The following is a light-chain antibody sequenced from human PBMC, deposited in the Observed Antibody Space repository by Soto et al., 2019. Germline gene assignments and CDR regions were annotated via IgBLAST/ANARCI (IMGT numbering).Light chain of an antibody. Sequence: EIVLTQSPGTLSLSPGERATLSCRASQSVSSSYLAWYQLKPGQAPRLLIYGASSRAIGIPDRFSGSGSGTDFTLTISRLDPEDFAVYYCQKFSSYPLNFGGGTKVDIK. CDR2: GAS. CDR1: QSVSSSY. CDR3: QKFSSYPLN. V-gene: IGKV3-20*01. J-gene: IGKJ4*01.